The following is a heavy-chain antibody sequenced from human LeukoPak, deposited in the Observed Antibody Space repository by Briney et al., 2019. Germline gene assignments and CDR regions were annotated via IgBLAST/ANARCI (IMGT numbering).Heavy chain of an antibody. CDR2: IYYSGST. J-gene: IGHJ6*03. D-gene: IGHD3-10*01. V-gene: IGHV4-59*01. Sequence: PSETLSLTCTVSGGSISSYYWSWIRQPPGKGLEWVGYIYYSGSTNYNPSLKSRVTISVDTSKNQFSLKLSSVTAADTAVYYCARALDYGSGSLHYYMDVWGKGATVTVSS. CDR3: ARALDYGSGSLHYYMDV. CDR1: GGSISSYY.